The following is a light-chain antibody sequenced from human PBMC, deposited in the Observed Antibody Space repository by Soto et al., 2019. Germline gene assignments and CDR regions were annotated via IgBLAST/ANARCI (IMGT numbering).Light chain of an antibody. V-gene: IGLV2-14*01. J-gene: IGLJ1*01. Sequence: QSALTQPASVSGSPGQSITISCTGTSSDVGGYNYVSWYQRHPGKAPKLLIYDVSDRPSGVSNRFSGSKSGSTASLTISGLQAEDEADYYCSSYTTSRTRVFGTGTKLTVL. CDR2: DVS. CDR1: SSDVGGYNY. CDR3: SSYTTSRTRV.